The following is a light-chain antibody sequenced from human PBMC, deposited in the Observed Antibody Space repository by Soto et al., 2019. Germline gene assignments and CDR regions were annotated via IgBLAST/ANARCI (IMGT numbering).Light chain of an antibody. CDR1: ALSKKY. J-gene: IGLJ1*01. Sequence: SYELTQSPSVSVSPGQTARITCSGDALSKKYVYWYQLKPGQAPLLVIYKDNERPSGIPERFSGSSSGTIATLTISGVQAEDEADYYCQSTDGSGKVYVSGSGTKLTVL. CDR3: QSTDGSGKVYV. CDR2: KDN. V-gene: IGLV3-25*03.